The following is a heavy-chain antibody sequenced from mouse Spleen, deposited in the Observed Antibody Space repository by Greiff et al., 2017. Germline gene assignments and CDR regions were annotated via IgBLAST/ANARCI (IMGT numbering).Heavy chain of an antibody. D-gene: IGHD1-2*01. CDR3: ARGGTTATFYYFDY. CDR2: INPSNGRT. J-gene: IGHJ2*01. V-gene: IGHV1S81*02. Sequence: VQLQQPGAELVKPGASVKLSCKASGYTFTSYWMHWVKQRPGQGLEWIGEINPSNGRTNYNEKFKSKATLTVDKSSSTAYMQLSSLTSEDSAVYYCARGGTTATFYYFDYWGQGTTLTVSS. CDR1: GYTFTSYW.